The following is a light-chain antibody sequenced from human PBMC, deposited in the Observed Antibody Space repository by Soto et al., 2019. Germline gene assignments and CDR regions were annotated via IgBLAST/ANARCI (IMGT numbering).Light chain of an antibody. J-gene: IGLJ2*01. Sequence: QSVLTPPPSVSGAPGQRVTISCTGSSSNIGAGYDVHWYQQLPGTAPKLLISGNSNRPSGVPDRFSGSKSGTSASLAITGLQAEDEADYYCQSYDSSLSGLVVFGGGTKVTVL. CDR3: QSYDSSLSGLVV. V-gene: IGLV1-40*01. CDR1: SSNIGAGYD. CDR2: GNS.